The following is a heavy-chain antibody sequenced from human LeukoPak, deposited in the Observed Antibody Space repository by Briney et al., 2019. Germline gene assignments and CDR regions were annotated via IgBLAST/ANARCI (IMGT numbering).Heavy chain of an antibody. V-gene: IGHV4-59*01. CDR1: GGSISSYY. CDR3: ARDFTYCSSTSCSDAFDI. CDR2: IYYSGST. J-gene: IGHJ3*02. Sequence: PSETLSLTCTVSGGSISSYYWSWIRQPPGKGLEWIGYIYYSGSTNYNPSLKSRVTISVDTSKNQFSLKLSSVTAADTAVYYCARDFTYCSSTSCSDAFDIWGQGTMVTVSS. D-gene: IGHD2-2*01.